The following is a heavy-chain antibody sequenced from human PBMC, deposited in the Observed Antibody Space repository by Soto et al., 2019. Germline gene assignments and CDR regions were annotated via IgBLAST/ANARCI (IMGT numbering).Heavy chain of an antibody. J-gene: IGHJ6*02. CDR1: GFTLSVYA. D-gene: IGHD4-4*01. CDR3: VKPPVITASYYYYDMDV. CDR2: ISGSGDGT. Sequence: SGGSLRLSCVASGFTLSVYAMGWVRLAPGKGLEWVSSISGSGDGTYYADSVKGRFTISRDNSKSTLFLQMNSLRDEDTAVYYCVKPPVITASYYYYDMDVWGQGTTVTVSS. V-gene: IGHV3-23*01.